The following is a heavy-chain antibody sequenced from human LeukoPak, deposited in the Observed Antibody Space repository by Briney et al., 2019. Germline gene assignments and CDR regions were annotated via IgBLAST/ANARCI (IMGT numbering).Heavy chain of an antibody. CDR1: GGSISSSSYY. D-gene: IGHD6-19*01. J-gene: IGHJ4*02. CDR2: IYYSGST. V-gene: IGHV4-39*01. Sequence: SETLSLTCTVSGGSISSSSYYWGWIRQPPGKGLEWIGSIYYSGSTYYNPSLKGRVTISVDTSKNQLSLKLSSVTAADTAVYYCARHDSYSSGWKDYWGQGTLVTVSS. CDR3: ARHDSYSSGWKDY.